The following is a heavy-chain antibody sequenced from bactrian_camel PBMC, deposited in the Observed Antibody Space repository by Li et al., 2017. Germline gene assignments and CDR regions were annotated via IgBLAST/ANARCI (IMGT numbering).Heavy chain of an antibody. CDR2: IYRDNGYT. J-gene: IGHJ4*01. Sequence: DVQLVESGGGTVQAGGSLKVSCTASGFTGSSGTCMAWFRQAPGKERERVATIYRDNGYTSYADSVKGRFTISQDNAKNTVYLLMNSLKPGDTAVYYCVKPNPDARGGFDHWGQGTQVTVS. CDR3: VKPNPDARGGFDH. CDR1: GFTGSSGT. V-gene: IGHV3S40*01. D-gene: IGHD1*01.